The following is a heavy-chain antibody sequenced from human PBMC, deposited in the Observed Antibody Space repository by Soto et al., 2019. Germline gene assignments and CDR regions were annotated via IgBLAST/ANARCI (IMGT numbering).Heavy chain of an antibody. Sequence: GGSLRLSCAASGFTFSSYWMSWVRQAPGKGLEWVANIKQDGSEKYYVDSVKGRFTISRDNAKNSLYLQMNSLRAEDTAVYYCARGDVLRFLEWLLYDAFDIWGQGTMVTVSS. CDR1: GFTFSSYW. CDR2: IKQDGSEK. D-gene: IGHD3-3*01. V-gene: IGHV3-7*04. J-gene: IGHJ3*02. CDR3: ARGDVLRFLEWLLYDAFDI.